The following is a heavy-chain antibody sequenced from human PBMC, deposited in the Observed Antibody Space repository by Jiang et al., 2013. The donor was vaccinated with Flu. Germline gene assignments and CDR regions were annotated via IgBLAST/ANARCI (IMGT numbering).Heavy chain of an antibody. CDR2: INTGNGDT. V-gene: IGHV1-3*04. J-gene: IGHJ4*02. CDR1: GYTLTNYA. D-gene: IGHD1-26*01. Sequence: GAEVKKPGASMKVSCRASGYTLTNYAMHWVRQAPGQWLEWMGWINTGNGDTRFSQKFQGRVTITRDTSASIVDMELRSLTSEDTAVYYCARNNGNYYGSFDYWGQGTLVTVSS. CDR3: ARNNGNYYGSFDY.